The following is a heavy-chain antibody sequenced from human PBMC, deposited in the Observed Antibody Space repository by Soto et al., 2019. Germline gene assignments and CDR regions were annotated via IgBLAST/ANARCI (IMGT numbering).Heavy chain of an antibody. CDR1: GYSFTSYW. CDR3: AIDPIDCSSTSCYVSV. J-gene: IGHJ4*02. V-gene: IGHV5-51*01. D-gene: IGHD2-2*01. Sequence: PGESLKISCKGSGYSFTSYWIGWVRQMPGKGLEWMGIIYPGDSDTRYSPSFQGQVTISADKSISTAYLQWSSLKASDTAMYYCAIDPIDCSSTSCYVSVWGQGTLVTVSS. CDR2: IYPGDSDT.